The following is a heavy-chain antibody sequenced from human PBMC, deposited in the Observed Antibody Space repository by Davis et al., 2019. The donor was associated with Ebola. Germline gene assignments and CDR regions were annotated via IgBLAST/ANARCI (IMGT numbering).Heavy chain of an antibody. J-gene: IGHJ6*03. CDR3: ARDSQVITLLSPYYYYYMDV. Sequence: PSETLSLTCTVSGGSISSSSYYWGWIRQPPGKGLEWIGRIYYSGSTYDNPSLKSRVTISVDTSKNQFSRKLSSVTAADTAVYYCARDSQVITLLSPYYYYYMDVWGKGTTVTVSS. CDR1: GGSISSSSYY. D-gene: IGHD3-16*01. V-gene: IGHV4-39*07. CDR2: IYYSGST.